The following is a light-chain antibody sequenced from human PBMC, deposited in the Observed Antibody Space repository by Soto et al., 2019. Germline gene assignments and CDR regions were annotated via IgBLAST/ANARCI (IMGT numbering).Light chain of an antibody. CDR2: SNN. J-gene: IGLJ1*01. CDR3: AVWDDSLNGYV. Sequence: QSVLTQPPSASGTPGQRVTISCSGSSSNIGSNTVNWYQHLPRAAPKLLIQSNNQRPSGVPDRFSGSQSGTSASLAISGLPSEDEADYYCAVWDDSLNGYVFGTGTKVTVL. V-gene: IGLV1-44*01. CDR1: SSNIGSNT.